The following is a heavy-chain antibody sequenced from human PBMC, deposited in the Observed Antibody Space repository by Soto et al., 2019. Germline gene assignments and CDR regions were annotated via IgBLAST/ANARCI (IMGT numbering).Heavy chain of an antibody. V-gene: IGHV2-26*04. CDR3: ASTYSTSWYWFDP. D-gene: IGHD6-13*01. CDR1: GFSRSNAGLG. J-gene: IGHJ5*02. Sequence: QVTVKESAPVLVKPTETLTLTCTVSGFSRSNAGLGVSWIRQPPGKALEWLAHIFSNDEKSYSTSLKSRLPISKDTSKSQVVLTMTNMDPVDTATYYCASTYSTSWYWFDPWGQGTLVTVSS. CDR2: IFSNDEK.